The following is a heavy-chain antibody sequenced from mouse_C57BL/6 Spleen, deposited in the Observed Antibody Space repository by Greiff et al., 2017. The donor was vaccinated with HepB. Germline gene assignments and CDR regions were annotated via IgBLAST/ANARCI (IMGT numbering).Heavy chain of an antibody. CDR3: ARGYYGSKGYAMDY. CDR1: GYTFTSYW. Sequence: QVQLQQPGTELVKPGASVKLSCKASGYTFTSYWMHWVKQRPGQGLEWIGNINPSNGGTNYNEKFKSKATLTVDKSSSTAYLQRSSLTSEDSAVYDCARGYYGSKGYAMDYWGQGTSVTVSS. D-gene: IGHD1-1*01. CDR2: INPSNGGT. J-gene: IGHJ4*01. V-gene: IGHV1-53*01.